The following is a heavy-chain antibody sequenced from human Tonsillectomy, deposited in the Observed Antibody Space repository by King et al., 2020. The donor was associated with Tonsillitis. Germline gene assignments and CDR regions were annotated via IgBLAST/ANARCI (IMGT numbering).Heavy chain of an antibody. CDR1: GGSISSYY. D-gene: IGHD3-10*01. Sequence: VQLQESGPGLVKPSETLSLTCTVSGGSISSYYWSWIRQPPGKGLEWIGYIYDSGSTNYSPSLKSRGTISVDTSKNQFSLKLNSVTAADTAVYYCARSRFGYYMDVWGKGTTVTVSS. V-gene: IGHV4-59*01. CDR2: IYDSGST. CDR3: ARSRFGYYMDV. J-gene: IGHJ6*03.